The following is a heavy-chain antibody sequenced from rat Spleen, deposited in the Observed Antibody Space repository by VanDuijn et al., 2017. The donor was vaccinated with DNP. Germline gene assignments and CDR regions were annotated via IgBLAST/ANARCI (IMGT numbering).Heavy chain of an antibody. CDR2: ISYDGSST. J-gene: IGHJ3*01. Sequence: EVQLVESGGGLVQPGRSMRLSCEASGFTFSNYYMAWVRQAPTKGLEWVATISYDGSSTYYRDSVKGRFTISRDNAESTLYLQRDSLRSEDTATDYCARQDQRRGFAYWGQGTLVTVSS. CDR1: GFTFSNYY. D-gene: IGHD3-4*01. CDR3: ARQDQRRGFAY. V-gene: IGHV5-7*01.